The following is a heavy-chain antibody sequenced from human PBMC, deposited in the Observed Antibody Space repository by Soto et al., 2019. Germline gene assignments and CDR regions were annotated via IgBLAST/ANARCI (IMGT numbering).Heavy chain of an antibody. Sequence: GGSLRLSCAASGFTFSSYGMHWVRQAPGKGLEWVAVIWYDGSNKYYAGSVKGRFTISRDNSKNTLYLQMNSLRAEDTAVYYCAKEFRSSSWIYYYYYGRDVWGQGTTVTVSS. J-gene: IGHJ6*02. CDR1: GFTFSSYG. V-gene: IGHV3-30*02. CDR2: IWYDGSNK. CDR3: AKEFRSSSWIYYYYYGRDV. D-gene: IGHD6-13*01.